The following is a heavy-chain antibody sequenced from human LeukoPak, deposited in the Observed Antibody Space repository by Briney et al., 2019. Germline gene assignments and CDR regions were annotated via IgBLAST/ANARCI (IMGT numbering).Heavy chain of an antibody. D-gene: IGHD1-26*01. V-gene: IGHV4-61*02. CDR1: GGSISSGSYY. J-gene: IGHJ3*02. CDR2: IYTSGST. Sequence: PSETLSLTCTVSGGSISSGSYYWSWIRQPAGKGLEWIGRIYTSGSTNYNPSLKSRVTISVDTSKNQFSLKLRSVTAADTAVYYCARAPLGGGPIDAFDIWGQGTMVTVSS. CDR3: ARAPLGGGPIDAFDI.